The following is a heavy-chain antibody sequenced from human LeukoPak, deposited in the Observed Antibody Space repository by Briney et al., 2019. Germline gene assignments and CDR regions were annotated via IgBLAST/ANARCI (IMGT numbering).Heavy chain of an antibody. CDR1: GGSISSYY. CDR3: ARLILDTDYFDY. V-gene: IGHV4-59*08. J-gene: IGHJ4*02. Sequence: SETLSLTCTVSGGSISSYYWSWIRQPPGKGLEWIGYIYYSGSTNYNPSLKSRVTISVDTSKNQFSLKLSSVTAADTAVYYCARLILDTDYFDYWGQGTLVTVSS. CDR2: IYYSGST. D-gene: IGHD5-18*01.